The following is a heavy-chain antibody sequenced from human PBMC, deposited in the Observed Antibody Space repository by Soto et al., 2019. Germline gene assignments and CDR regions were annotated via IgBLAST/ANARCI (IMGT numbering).Heavy chain of an antibody. V-gene: IGHV3-30-3*01. CDR3: AREVLWSRYVDY. Sequence: QVQLVESGGGVVQPGRSLRLSCAAPGFIFSNYVMYWVRQAPGKGLEWVAFMSYDGTTKSYADSVKGRFTISRDNSQNTLYLQMNSLRPEDTGVYYCAREVLWSRYVDYWGQGTLVTVSS. D-gene: IGHD3-10*01. CDR1: GFIFSNYV. CDR2: MSYDGTTK. J-gene: IGHJ4*02.